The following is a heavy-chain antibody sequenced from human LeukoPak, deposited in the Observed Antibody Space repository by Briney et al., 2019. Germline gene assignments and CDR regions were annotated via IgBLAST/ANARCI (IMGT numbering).Heavy chain of an antibody. D-gene: IGHD3-16*01. CDR2: VYFDGGT. V-gene: IGHV4-39*07. Sequence: PETLSLTCSVSGGSVTSGTYHWGWIRQPPGKGLEWIGSVYFDGGTHYNPSLQSRVTISVDTSKNQFSLRLSSVTAADTALYYCARDHYYDGRGRFDPWGQGTLVTVSS. J-gene: IGHJ5*02. CDR1: GGSVTSGTYH. CDR3: ARDHYYDGRGRFDP.